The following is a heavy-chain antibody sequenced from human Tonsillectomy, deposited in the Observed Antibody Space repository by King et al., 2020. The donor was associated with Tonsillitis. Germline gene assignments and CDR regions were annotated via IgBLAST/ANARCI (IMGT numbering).Heavy chain of an antibody. Sequence: QLVQSGGGLVQPGGSLRLSCSASGVTFSSYAMHRVRQAPGKGLEYVLGISSSGGSTYYTDSVKGRFTISRDNSKNTLYLQMSSLRPEDTAVYYCVKSDSGYNYFDYWGQGTLVTVSS. CDR1: GVTFSSYA. CDR3: VKSDSGYNYFDY. CDR2: ISSSGGST. V-gene: IGHV3-64D*06. D-gene: IGHD5-12*01. J-gene: IGHJ4*02.